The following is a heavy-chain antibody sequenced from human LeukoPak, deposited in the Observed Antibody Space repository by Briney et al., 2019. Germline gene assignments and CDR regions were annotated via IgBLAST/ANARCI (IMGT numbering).Heavy chain of an antibody. V-gene: IGHV4-59*08. CDR3: AGGDGDYGHFDY. CDR1: GGSISSYY. J-gene: IGHJ4*02. Sequence: SETLSLTCTVSGGSISSYYWSWIRQPPGKGLEWIGYIYYSGSTNYDPSLKSRVTISVDTSKNQFSLKLSSVTAADTAVYYCAGGDGDYGHFDYWGQGTLVTVSS. D-gene: IGHD4-17*01. CDR2: IYYSGST.